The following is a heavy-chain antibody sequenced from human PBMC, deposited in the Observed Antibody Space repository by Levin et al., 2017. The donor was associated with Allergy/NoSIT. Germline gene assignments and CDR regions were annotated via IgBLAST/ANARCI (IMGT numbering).Heavy chain of an antibody. CDR2: ISGSGGST. Sequence: PGGSLRLSCAASGFTFSSYAMNWVRQAPGKGLEWVSAISGSGGSTYYADSVKGRFTISRDNSKNTLYLQMNSLRAEDTAVYYCAKSRSITIFGVVIVDYWGQGTLVTVSS. J-gene: IGHJ4*02. CDR3: AKSRSITIFGVVIVDY. CDR1: GFTFSSYA. V-gene: IGHV3-23*01. D-gene: IGHD3-3*01.